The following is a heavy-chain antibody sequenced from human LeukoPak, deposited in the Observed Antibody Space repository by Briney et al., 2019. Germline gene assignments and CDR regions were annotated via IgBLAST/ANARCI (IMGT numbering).Heavy chain of an antibody. Sequence: GGSLRLSCVASGFTFGKYWMSWVRQAPGKGLEWVANIKLDGSEKNYVDSVKGRFTISRDNTKNSLYLQMNSLRVEDTAVFYCARAYEFWSGYFSNWGQGTLVTVSS. J-gene: IGHJ4*02. CDR2: IKLDGSEK. CDR3: ARAYEFWSGYFSN. V-gene: IGHV3-7*03. D-gene: IGHD3/OR15-3a*01. CDR1: GFTFGKYW.